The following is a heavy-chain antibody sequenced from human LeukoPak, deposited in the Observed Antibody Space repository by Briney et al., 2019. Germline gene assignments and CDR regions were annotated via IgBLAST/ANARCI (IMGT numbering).Heavy chain of an antibody. D-gene: IGHD3-10*01. V-gene: IGHV3-23*01. CDR1: GFTLGSYA. CDR2: ISGNGYNT. CDR3: AKGVRLWFAFYFDY. Sequence: GGSLRLSCAGSGFTLGSYAMSWVRQAPGKGLEWVSAISGNGYNTYYADSVKGRFTISSESSGNTLYLHMHNLRAEDTAVYYCAKGVRLWFAFYFDYWGQGTLVTVSS. J-gene: IGHJ4*02.